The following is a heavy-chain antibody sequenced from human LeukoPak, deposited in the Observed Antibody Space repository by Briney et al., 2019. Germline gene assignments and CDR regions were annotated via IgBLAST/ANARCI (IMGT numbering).Heavy chain of an antibody. CDR1: GFTFSSYG. Sequence: GGSLRLSCAASGFTFSSYGMSWVRQAPGKGLEWVSAISGSGGSTYYADSVKGRFTISRDNSKNTLYLQMNSLRAEDTAVYYCAKAQEFSGYLPFDYWGQGTLVTVSS. CDR3: AKAQEFSGYLPFDY. J-gene: IGHJ4*02. D-gene: IGHD3-22*01. V-gene: IGHV3-23*01. CDR2: ISGSGGST.